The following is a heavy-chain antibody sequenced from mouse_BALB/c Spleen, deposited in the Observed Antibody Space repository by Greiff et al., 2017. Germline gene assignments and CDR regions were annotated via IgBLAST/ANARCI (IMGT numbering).Heavy chain of an antibody. V-gene: IGHV5-17*02. J-gene: IGHJ4*01. D-gene: IGHD2-1*01. CDR2: ISSGSSTI. CDR3: ARGGNYLNGDGAMDY. CDR1: GFTFSSFG. Sequence: EVQGVESGGGLVQPGGSRKLSCAASGFTFSSFGMHWVRQAPEKGLEWVAYISSGSSTIYYADTVKGRFTISRDNPKNTLFLQMTSLRSEDTAMYDCARGGNYLNGDGAMDYWGQGTSVTVSS.